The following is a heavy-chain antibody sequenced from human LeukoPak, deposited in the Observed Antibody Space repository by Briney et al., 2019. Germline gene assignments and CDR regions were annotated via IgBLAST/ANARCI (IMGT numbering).Heavy chain of an antibody. D-gene: IGHD3-10*01. CDR1: GGAISTYY. V-gene: IGHV4-59*01. CDR2: ISDSGST. Sequence: SETLSLTCTVSGGAISTYYWSWIRHPPGKGLEWIGYISDSGSTNYNPSLKSRVTISLDTSKSQFSLKLSSVTAADTAVYHCARISEHYGSKPVYWFDPWGQGTLVTVSS. CDR3: ARISEHYGSKPVYWFDP. J-gene: IGHJ5*02.